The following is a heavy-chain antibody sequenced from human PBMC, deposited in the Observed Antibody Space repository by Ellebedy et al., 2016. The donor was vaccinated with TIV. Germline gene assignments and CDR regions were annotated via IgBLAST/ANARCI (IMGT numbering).Heavy chain of an antibody. CDR3: ARDLDKSSGWYGGAAY. V-gene: IGHV3-30-3*01. J-gene: IGHJ4*02. CDR2: ISHDGSSQ. CDR1: GFTFNSYA. Sequence: LSLTCAASGFTFNSYAMHWVRQAPGKGLEWVAVISHDGSSQYYADSVKGRFTVSRDNSMTTVYLEMNSLRAEDTALYYCARDLDKSSGWYGGAAYWGQGTQVTVSS. D-gene: IGHD6-19*01.